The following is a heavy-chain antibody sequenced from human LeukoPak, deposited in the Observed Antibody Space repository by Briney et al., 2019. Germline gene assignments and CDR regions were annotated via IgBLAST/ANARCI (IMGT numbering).Heavy chain of an antibody. CDR2: IHYSGAT. D-gene: IGHD3-10*01. Sequence: SESLSLTCTVSSGSISGYDWSWIRLSAEKGLEWIGYIHYSGATTYNPSLNSRVSMSVDTSKNQFSLSLTSVTAADTAVYYCARLHASGAEEFDPWGQGTLVTVS. J-gene: IGHJ5*02. V-gene: IGHV4-59*01. CDR3: ARLHASGAEEFDP. CDR1: SGSISGYD.